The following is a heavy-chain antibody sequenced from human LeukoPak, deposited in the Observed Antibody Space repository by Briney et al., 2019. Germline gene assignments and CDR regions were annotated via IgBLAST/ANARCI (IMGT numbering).Heavy chain of an antibody. CDR2: IKQDGSEK. D-gene: IGHD3-22*01. Sequence: GGSLRLACAASGFTFSSYWMSWVRQAPGKGLEWVANIKQDGSEKYYVDSVQGRFTISRDNAKNSLYLQMNSQRAEDTAVYYCARDPFYDSSGYAYWGQGTLVTVSS. CDR1: GFTFSSYW. CDR3: ARDPFYDSSGYAY. J-gene: IGHJ4*02. V-gene: IGHV3-7*01.